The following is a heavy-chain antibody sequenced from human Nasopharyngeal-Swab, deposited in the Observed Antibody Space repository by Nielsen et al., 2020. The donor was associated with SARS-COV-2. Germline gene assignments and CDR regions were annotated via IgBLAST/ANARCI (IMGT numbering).Heavy chain of an antibody. J-gene: IGHJ4*02. Sequence: GGSLRLSCAASGFVFSIYGMNWVRQAPGKGLEWVSSISSRSSNIYYADSVKGRFTISRDNAKNSLYLQMNSLRAEDTAVYYCARDIGGGRSGSDYWGQGTLVTVSS. D-gene: IGHD3-16*01. CDR3: ARDIGGGRSGSDY. CDR2: ISSRSSNI. CDR1: GFVFSIYG. V-gene: IGHV3-21*01.